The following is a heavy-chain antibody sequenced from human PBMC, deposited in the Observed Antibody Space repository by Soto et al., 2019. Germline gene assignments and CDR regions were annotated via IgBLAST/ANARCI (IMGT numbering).Heavy chain of an antibody. J-gene: IGHJ6*02. V-gene: IGHV3-13*01. CDR1: GFIFSSYD. CDR3: ARGDFSAGFIHDGVGV. D-gene: IGHD4-4*01. CDR2: IGSAGDT. Sequence: EVQLVESGGGLVQPGGSLRLSCAASGFIFSSYDMLWVRQSPGKGLEWVSAIGSAGDTYYLASVKGRFTISRDNAKNALYLQMTNIRGEDPAVYYCARGDFSAGFIHDGVGVWGQGATVTGSS.